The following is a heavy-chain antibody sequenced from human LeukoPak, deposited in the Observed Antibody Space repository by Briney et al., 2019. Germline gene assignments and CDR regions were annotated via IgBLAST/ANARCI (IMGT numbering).Heavy chain of an antibody. J-gene: IGHJ4*02. CDR1: GVSLSNYA. D-gene: IGHD3-10*01. CDR2: ISERGGTT. Sequence: PGGTLRLSCVVSGVSLSNYAMTWVRQAPGQGLEWFSYISERGGTTTYADSVKGRFTISRDTSLNTLYLQMTSLRAEDTAVYFCAKRGIVIRGILVIGYHQEAYHYDYWGQGVLVTVSS. V-gene: IGHV3-23*01. CDR3: AKRGIVIRGILVIGYHQEAYHYDY.